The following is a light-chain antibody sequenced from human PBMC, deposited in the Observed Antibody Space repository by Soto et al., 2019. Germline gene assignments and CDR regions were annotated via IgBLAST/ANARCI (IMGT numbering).Light chain of an antibody. CDR1: QGISSY. CDR2: TAS. J-gene: IGKJ5*01. CDR3: QQYNTYST. V-gene: IGKV1-9*01. Sequence: IQLTQSPSSLSASVGDRVTITCRASQGISSYLAWYQQKPGKAPQLPIYTASTLQSGVPSRFSGSGSGTDFTLTISSLQPDDFATYYCQQYNTYSTFGQGTRLEIK.